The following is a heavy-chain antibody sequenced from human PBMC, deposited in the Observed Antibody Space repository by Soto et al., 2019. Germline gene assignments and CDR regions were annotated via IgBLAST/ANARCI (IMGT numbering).Heavy chain of an antibody. V-gene: IGHV3-48*02. CDR1: GFTFSSYS. Sequence: VQLVESGGGLVQPGGSLRLSCAASGFTFSSYSMNWVRQAPGKGLEWVSYISSSSSTIYYADSVKGRFTISRDNAKNSLYLQMNSLRDEDTAVYYCARDPGAYYYDSSGYYHYFDYWGQGTLVTVSS. D-gene: IGHD3-22*01. CDR2: ISSSSSTI. CDR3: ARDPGAYYYDSSGYYHYFDY. J-gene: IGHJ4*02.